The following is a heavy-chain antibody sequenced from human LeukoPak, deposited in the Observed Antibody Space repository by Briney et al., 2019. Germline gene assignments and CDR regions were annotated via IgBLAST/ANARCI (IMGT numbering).Heavy chain of an antibody. J-gene: IGHJ4*02. CDR1: GYSFTTYA. CDR3: ARGGIGDPLRGDY. V-gene: IGHV7-4-1*02. D-gene: IGHD3-16*01. Sequence: ASVKVSCKASGYSFTTYALNWVRQAPGQGLEWMGWINTNTGNPTYAQGFTGRFVFSLDTSVSTAYLQIRSLKAEDTAVYYCARGGIGDPLRGDYWGQGTLVTVSS. CDR2: INTNTGNP.